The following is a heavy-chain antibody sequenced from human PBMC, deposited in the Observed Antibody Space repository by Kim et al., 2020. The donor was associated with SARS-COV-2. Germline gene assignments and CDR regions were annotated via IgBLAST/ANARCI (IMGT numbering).Heavy chain of an antibody. J-gene: IGHJ4*02. CDR2: ISSSSSYI. V-gene: IGHV3-21*01. Sequence: GGSLRLSCAASGFTFSSYSMNWVRQAPGKGLEWVSSISSSSSYIYYADSVKGRFTISRDNAKNSLYLQMNSLRAEDTAVYYCARGIMVRGAPHYFDYWGQGTLVTVSS. CDR1: GFTFSSYS. CDR3: ARGIMVRGAPHYFDY. D-gene: IGHD3-10*01.